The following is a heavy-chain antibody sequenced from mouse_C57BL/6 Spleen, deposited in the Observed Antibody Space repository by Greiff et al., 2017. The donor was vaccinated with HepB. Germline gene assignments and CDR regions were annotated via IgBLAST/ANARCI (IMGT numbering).Heavy chain of an antibody. J-gene: IGHJ1*03. CDR3: AREGNPTVRGYFDV. CDR1: GYSITSGYD. Sequence: EVQLQQSGPGMVKPSQSLSLTCTVTGYSITSGYDWHWIRHFPGNKLEWMGYISYSGSTNYNPSLKSRISITHDTSKNHFFLKLNSVTTEDTATYYCAREGNPTVRGYFDVWGTGTTVTVSS. D-gene: IGHD1-1*01. V-gene: IGHV3-1*01. CDR2: ISYSGST.